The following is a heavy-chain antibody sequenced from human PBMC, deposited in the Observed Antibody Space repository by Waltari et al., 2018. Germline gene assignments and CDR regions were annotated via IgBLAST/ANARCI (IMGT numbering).Heavy chain of an antibody. V-gene: IGHV4-34*01. J-gene: IGHJ4*02. D-gene: IGHD3-22*01. Sequence: QVQLQQWGAGLLKPSETLSLTCAVYGGSFSGYYWSWIRQPPGTGLEWIGEINHSGSTNYNPSLKSRVTISVDTSKNQFSLKLSSVTAADTAVYYCARGGPNPNYYDSSGYYGYWGQGTLVTVSS. CDR3: ARGGPNPNYYDSSGYYGY. CDR2: INHSGST. CDR1: GGSFSGYY.